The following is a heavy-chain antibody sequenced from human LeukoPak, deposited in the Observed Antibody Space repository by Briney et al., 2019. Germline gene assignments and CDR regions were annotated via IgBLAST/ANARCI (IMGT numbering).Heavy chain of an antibody. Sequence: ASVKVSCKASGYTFTSYGISWVRQAPGQGLEWMGWISAYNGNTNYAQKLQGRVTMTTDTSTSTAYMELRSLRSDDTAVYYCARVERSVTMIVVVIDYWGQGTLVTVSS. V-gene: IGHV1-18*01. J-gene: IGHJ4*02. CDR1: GYTFTSYG. CDR3: ARVERSVTMIVVVIDY. CDR2: ISAYNGNT. D-gene: IGHD3-22*01.